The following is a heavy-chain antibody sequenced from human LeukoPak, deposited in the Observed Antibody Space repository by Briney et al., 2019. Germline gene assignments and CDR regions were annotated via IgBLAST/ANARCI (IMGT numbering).Heavy chain of an antibody. CDR2: INHSGST. D-gene: IGHD6-13*01. CDR1: GGSFSDYY. CDR3: ARGNHLHSSSWAD. Sequence: SETLSLTCAVYGGSFSDYYWSWIRQPPGKGLEWIGEINHSGSTNYNPSLKSRVTISVDTSKNQFSLKLSSVTAADTAVYYCARGNHLHSSSWADWGQGTLVTVSS. V-gene: IGHV4-34*01. J-gene: IGHJ4*02.